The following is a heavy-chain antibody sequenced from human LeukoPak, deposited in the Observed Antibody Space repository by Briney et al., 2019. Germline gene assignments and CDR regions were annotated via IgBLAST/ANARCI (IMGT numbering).Heavy chain of an antibody. V-gene: IGHV3-53*01. J-gene: IGHJ4*02. CDR3: AASSSSKQPPFDY. CDR2: IYSGGST. CDR1: GFTLSSYT. Sequence: AGGSLRLSCAASGFTLSSYTMHWIRQAPGKGLEWVSVIYSGGSTYYADSVKGRFTISRDNSKNTLYLQMNSLRAEDTAVYYCAASSSSKQPPFDYWGQGTLVTVSS. D-gene: IGHD2-2*01.